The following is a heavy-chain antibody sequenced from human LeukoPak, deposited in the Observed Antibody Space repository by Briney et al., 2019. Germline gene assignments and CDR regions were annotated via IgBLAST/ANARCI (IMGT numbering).Heavy chain of an antibody. CDR3: ARLVRGTDYGMDV. D-gene: IGHD4-23*01. CDR2: IYAGDSDT. J-gene: IGHJ6*02. CDR1: GYIFPNYW. V-gene: IGHV5-51*01. Sequence: GESLKISCKGSGYIFPNYWLGWVRQMPGKGLEWMGFIYAGDSDTTYSPSFQGQVTISADKSISTAYLQWSSLKASDTAMYYCARLVRGTDYGMDVWGQGPRSPSP.